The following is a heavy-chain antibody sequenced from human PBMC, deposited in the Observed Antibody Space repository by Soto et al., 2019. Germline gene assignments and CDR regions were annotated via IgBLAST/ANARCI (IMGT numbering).Heavy chain of an antibody. CDR1: GGTFSSYA. Sequence: ASVNVSCKASGGTFSSYAISWVRQAPGQGLEWMGGIIPIFGTANYAQKFQGRVTITADESTSTAYMELSSLRSEDTAVYYCARDQGYDSRVDDAFDIWGQGTMVTVSS. V-gene: IGHV1-69*13. J-gene: IGHJ3*02. CDR2: IIPIFGTA. D-gene: IGHD3-22*01. CDR3: ARDQGYDSRVDDAFDI.